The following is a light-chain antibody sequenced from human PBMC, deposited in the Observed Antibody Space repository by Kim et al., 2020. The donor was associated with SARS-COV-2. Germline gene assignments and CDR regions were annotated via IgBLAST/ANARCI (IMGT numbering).Light chain of an antibody. J-gene: IGLJ2*01. CDR1: KLGDKY. CDR2: QDS. CDR3: QAWDSSTAFV. V-gene: IGLV3-1*01. Sequence: SYELTQPPSVSVFPGQTASITCSGDKLGDKYACWYQQKPGQSPVLVIYQDSKRPSGIPERFSGSNSGNTATLTISGTQAMDEADYYCQAWDSSTAFVFGGGTQLTVL.